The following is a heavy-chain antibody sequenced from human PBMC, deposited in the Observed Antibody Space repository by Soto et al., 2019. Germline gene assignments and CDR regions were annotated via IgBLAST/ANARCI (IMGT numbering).Heavy chain of an antibody. CDR3: AIEPYSSSWYFAEYFQH. CDR2: INHSGST. D-gene: IGHD6-13*01. V-gene: IGHV4-34*01. J-gene: IGHJ1*01. CDR1: GGSFSGYY. Sequence: SETLSLTCAVYGGSFSGYYWSWIRQPPGKGLEWIGEINHSGSTNYNPSLKSRVTISVDTSKNQFSLKLSSVTAADTAVYYCAIEPYSSSWYFAEYFQHWGQGTLVTVSS.